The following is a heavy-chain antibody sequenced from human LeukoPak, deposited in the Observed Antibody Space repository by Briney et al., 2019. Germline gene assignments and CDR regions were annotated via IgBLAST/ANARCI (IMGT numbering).Heavy chain of an antibody. D-gene: IGHD3-10*01. V-gene: IGHV3-30*18. CDR1: GFTFSSYG. CDR3: AKADRGWGVITKD. Sequence: GGSLRLSCAASGFTFSSYGMHWVRQAPGKGLEWVAVISYDGSNKYFADSVKGRFTISRDNSKKTLYLQMNSLRAEDTAVYYCAKADRGWGVITKDWGQGTLVTVSS. J-gene: IGHJ4*02. CDR2: ISYDGSNK.